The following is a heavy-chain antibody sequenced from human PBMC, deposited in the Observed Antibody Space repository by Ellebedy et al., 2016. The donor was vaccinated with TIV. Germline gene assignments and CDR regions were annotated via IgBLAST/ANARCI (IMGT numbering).Heavy chain of an antibody. D-gene: IGHD5-18*01. J-gene: IGHJ4*02. CDR1: GFTFSSYS. CDR3: ARDRPYSYGSIDY. Sequence: GESLKISCAASGFTFSSYSMNWVRQAPGKGLAWVSYISSSSSTIYYADSVKGRLTISRDNAKNSLYLKMNSLRAEDTAVYYCARDRPYSYGSIDYWGQGTLVTVSS. V-gene: IGHV3-48*04. CDR2: ISSSSSTI.